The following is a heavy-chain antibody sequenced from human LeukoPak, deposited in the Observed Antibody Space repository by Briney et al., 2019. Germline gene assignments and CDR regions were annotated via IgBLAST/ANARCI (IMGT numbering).Heavy chain of an antibody. V-gene: IGHV3-7*01. CDR3: ASWVGRDN. CDR1: GFTFSSYW. D-gene: IGHD1-26*01. J-gene: IGHJ4*02. Sequence: GGSLRLSCAASGFTFSSYWMTWFRQAPGKRLEWVANINQDGSAKYYVDSVKGRFTVSRDNAETSVFLQMNSLRNEDMAVYFCASWVGRDNWGQGTLVTVSS. CDR2: INQDGSAK.